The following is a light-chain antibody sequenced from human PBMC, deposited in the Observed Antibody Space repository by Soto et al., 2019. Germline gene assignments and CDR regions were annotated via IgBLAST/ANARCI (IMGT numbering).Light chain of an antibody. Sequence: QSALTQPASVYGSPGQSITISCTGTSSDVGGYNYVSWYQQHPGKAPKLMIYEVSNRPSGVSNRFSGSKSGNTASLTISGLQSEDEADYYCSSYTSRSTWVFGGGTKVTVL. CDR1: SSDVGGYNY. J-gene: IGLJ3*02. CDR2: EVS. CDR3: SSYTSRSTWV. V-gene: IGLV2-14*01.